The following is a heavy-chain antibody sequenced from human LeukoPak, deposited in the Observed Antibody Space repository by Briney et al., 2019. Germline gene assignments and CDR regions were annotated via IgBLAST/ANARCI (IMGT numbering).Heavy chain of an antibody. D-gene: IGHD2/OR15-2a*01. CDR3: ARDQYGTLGY. Sequence: PGRSLRLSCAASGFTFSSYAMHWVRQAPGKGLEWVAVISYDGSNKYYADSVKGRFTISRDNSKNTLYLQMNSLRAEDTAVYYCARDQYGTLGYWGQGTLVTVSS. CDR1: GFTFSSYA. J-gene: IGHJ4*02. V-gene: IGHV3-30-3*01. CDR2: ISYDGSNK.